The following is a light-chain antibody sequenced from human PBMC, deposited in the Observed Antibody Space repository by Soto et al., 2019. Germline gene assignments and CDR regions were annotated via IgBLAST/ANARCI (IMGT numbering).Light chain of an antibody. CDR1: QSVNSRF. CDR3: QQYGSSPRYT. V-gene: IGKV3-20*01. Sequence: EIVLTQSPGTLSLSPGERATLSCRASQSVNSRFLAWYQQKPGQAPRLLIYSASSRASGIPDRFSGSGSGTDFTLTISRLEPEDVAVYFCQQYGSSPRYTFGQGTKLEIK. CDR2: SAS. J-gene: IGKJ2*01.